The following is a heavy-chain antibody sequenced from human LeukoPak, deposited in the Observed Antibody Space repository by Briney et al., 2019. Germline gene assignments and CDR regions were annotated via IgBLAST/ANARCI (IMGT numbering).Heavy chain of an antibody. V-gene: IGHV1-2*06. CDR3: ARVLDSSSWTDY. D-gene: IGHD6-13*01. J-gene: IGHJ4*02. CDR1: GYTFTGYY. Sequence: ASVKVSCKASGYTFTGYYMHWVRQAPGQGLEWMGRINPNSGGTNYAQKFQGRVTMTRDTSISTAYMELSRLRSDDTAVYYCARVLDSSSWTDYWGQGTLVTVSS. CDR2: INPNSGGT.